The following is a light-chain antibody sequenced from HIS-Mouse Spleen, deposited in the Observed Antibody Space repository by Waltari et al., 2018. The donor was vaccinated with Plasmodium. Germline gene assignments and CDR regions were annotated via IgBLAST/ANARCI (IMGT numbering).Light chain of an antibody. CDR3: CSYAGSYTWV. V-gene: IGLV2-11*01. Sequence: QSALTQPRSVSGSPGQSVTISCTGTSSDVGGYNYVSWYQQHPGKAPKRMIYDVSKRPSGVPDRFSGSKSGNMASLTISGLQAEDEADYYCCSYAGSYTWVFGGGTKLTVL. CDR2: DVS. CDR1: SSDVGGYNY. J-gene: IGLJ2*01.